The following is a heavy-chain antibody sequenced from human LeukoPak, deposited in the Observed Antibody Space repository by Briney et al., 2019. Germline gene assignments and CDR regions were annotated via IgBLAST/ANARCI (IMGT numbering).Heavy chain of an antibody. CDR2: IYYSGST. V-gene: IGHV4-30-4*08. CDR3: ARDALLGSSGYYCNHEFDY. D-gene: IGHD3-22*01. J-gene: IGHJ4*02. Sequence: SETLSLTCTVSGGSISSGDYYWSWIRQPPGKGLEWIGYIYYSGSTYYNPSLKSRVTISVDTSKNQFSLKLSSVTAADTAVYYCARDALLGSSGYYCNHEFDYWGQGTLVTVSS. CDR1: GGSISSGDYY.